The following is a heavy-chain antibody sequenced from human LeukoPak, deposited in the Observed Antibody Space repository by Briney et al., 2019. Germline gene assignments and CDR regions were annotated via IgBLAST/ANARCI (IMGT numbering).Heavy chain of an antibody. CDR1: GYTFTGYF. Sequence: APVKVSCKASGYTFTGYFIHWVRQAPGQGLEWMGWINPNSGGTDYAQKFQGRVTMTRDTSISTAYMDLTRLRSDDTAVYYCARDYGDNWDAFDIWGQGTMVTVSS. V-gene: IGHV1-2*02. CDR2: INPNSGGT. CDR3: ARDYGDNWDAFDI. D-gene: IGHD4-23*01. J-gene: IGHJ3*02.